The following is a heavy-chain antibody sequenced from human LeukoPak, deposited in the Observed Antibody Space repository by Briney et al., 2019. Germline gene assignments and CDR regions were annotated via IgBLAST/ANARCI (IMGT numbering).Heavy chain of an antibody. CDR3: ARGSSSDWPLEY. D-gene: IGHD6-19*01. CDR2: IIPIFGTA. V-gene: IGHV1-69*05. J-gene: IGHJ4*02. CDR1: GGTFSSYA. Sequence: HRASVKVSCKASGGTFSSYAISWVRQAPGQGLEWMGGIIPIFGTANYAQKFQGRVTITRDTSASTAYMELSTLRSEDTAVYYCARGSSSDWPLEYWGRGILVTVSS.